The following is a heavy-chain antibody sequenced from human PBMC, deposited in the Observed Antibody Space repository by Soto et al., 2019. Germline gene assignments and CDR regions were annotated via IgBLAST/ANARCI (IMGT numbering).Heavy chain of an antibody. CDR1: GGSIISTTHY. V-gene: IGHV4-39*01. D-gene: IGHD6-13*01. Sequence: PSETLSLTCTVSGGSIISTTHYWGWIRQPPGKGLEWIGSIYYSGSTYYNPSLKSRVTISVDTSKNQFSLKLSSVTAADTAVYYCAXHEGEAAVPVGRGWFDPWGQGTLVTVSS. CDR3: AXHEGEAAVPVGRGWFDP. J-gene: IGHJ5*02. CDR2: IYYSGST.